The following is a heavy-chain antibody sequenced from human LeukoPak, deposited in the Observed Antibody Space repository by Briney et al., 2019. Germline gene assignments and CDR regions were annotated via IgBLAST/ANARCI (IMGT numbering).Heavy chain of an antibody. CDR3: ARDSDWVFDY. CDR2: ISSTSSTI. CDR1: GFTFSSYS. D-gene: IGHD2-21*01. Sequence: GGSLRLSCAASGFTFSSYSMNWVRQAPGKGLEWVSYISSTSSTIYYADSVKGRFTIPRDNAKNSLYLQMNSLRADDTAVYYCARDSDWVFDYWGQGTLVTVSS. J-gene: IGHJ4*02. V-gene: IGHV3-48*01.